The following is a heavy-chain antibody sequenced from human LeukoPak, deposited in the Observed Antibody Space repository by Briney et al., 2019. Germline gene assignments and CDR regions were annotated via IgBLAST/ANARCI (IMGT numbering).Heavy chain of an antibody. CDR1: GFTVSSNY. J-gene: IGHJ4*02. CDR2: IYSDGST. D-gene: IGHD3-10*01. CDR3: ARFITMVRGRGFDY. Sequence: PGGSLRLSCAASGFTVSSNYMSWVRQAPGKGLEWVSVIYSDGSTYYADSVKGRFTISRDNSKNTLYLQMNSLRAEDTAVYYCARFITMVRGRGFDYWGQGTLVTVSS. V-gene: IGHV3-66*01.